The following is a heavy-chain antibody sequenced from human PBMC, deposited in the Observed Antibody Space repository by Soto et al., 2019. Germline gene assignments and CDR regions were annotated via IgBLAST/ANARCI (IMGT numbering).Heavy chain of an antibody. J-gene: IGHJ4*02. CDR1: GFTFSSYE. CDR3: ARARVWTYDSSGYYPDY. V-gene: IGHV3-48*03. CDR2: ISSSGSTI. D-gene: IGHD3-22*01. Sequence: QRLSCAASGFTFSSYEMNWVRQAPGKGLEWVSYISSSGSTIYYADSVKGRFTISRDNAKNSLYLQMNSLRAEDTAVYYCARARVWTYDSSGYYPDYWGQGTLVTVSS.